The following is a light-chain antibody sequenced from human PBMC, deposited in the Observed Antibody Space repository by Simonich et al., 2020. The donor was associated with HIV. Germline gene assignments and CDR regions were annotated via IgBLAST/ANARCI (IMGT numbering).Light chain of an antibody. CDR2: DVS. CDR1: SSDVGGYNY. CDR3: SSYTSTSTWV. Sequence: QSALTQPASVSGSPGQSITISCTGTSSDVGGYNYVSWYQHHPGKAPKLMIYDVSGRPSGVSNRFSGSKSGNTASLTISGVQVEDEADYYCSSYTSTSTWVFGGGTKLTVL. J-gene: IGLJ3*02. V-gene: IGLV2-14*03.